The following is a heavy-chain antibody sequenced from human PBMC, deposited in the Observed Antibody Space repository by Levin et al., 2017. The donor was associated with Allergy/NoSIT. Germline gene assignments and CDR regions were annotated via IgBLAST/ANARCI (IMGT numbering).Heavy chain of an antibody. J-gene: IGHJ6*02. Sequence: ASVKVSCKASGYTFTSYAMHWVRQAPGQRLEWMGWINAGNGNTKYSQKFQGRVTITRDTSASTAYMELSSLRSEDTAVYYCARERKAWYYYGMDVWGQGTTVTVSS. V-gene: IGHV1-3*01. CDR1: GYTFTSYA. CDR2: INAGNGNT. CDR3: ARERKAWYYYGMDV.